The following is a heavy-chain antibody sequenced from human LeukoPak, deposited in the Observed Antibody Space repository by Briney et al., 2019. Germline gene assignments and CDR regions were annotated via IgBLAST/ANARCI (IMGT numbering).Heavy chain of an antibody. D-gene: IGHD3-10*01. CDR3: ARESWRGYFDP. Sequence: SETLSLTCAVYGGSFSGYYWSWIRQPPGKGLEWIGEINHSGSTNYNPSLKSRVTISVDTSKNQFSLKLYSVTAADTAVYYCARESWRGYFDPWGQGTLVTVSS. CDR1: GGSFSGYY. J-gene: IGHJ4*02. V-gene: IGHV4-34*01. CDR2: INHSGST.